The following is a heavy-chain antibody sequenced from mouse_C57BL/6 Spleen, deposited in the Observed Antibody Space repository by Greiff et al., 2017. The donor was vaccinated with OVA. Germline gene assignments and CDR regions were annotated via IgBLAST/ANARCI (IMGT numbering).Heavy chain of an antibody. V-gene: IGHV5-6*01. Sequence: EVQLVESGGDLVKPGGSLKLSCAASGFTFSSYGMSWVRQTPDKRLEWVATISSGGSYTYYPDSVKGRFTISRDKAKNTLYLQMSSLKSEDTAMYYCARPPLDYWGQGTTLTVSS. CDR1: GFTFSSYG. CDR3: ARPPLDY. J-gene: IGHJ2*01. CDR2: ISSGGSYT.